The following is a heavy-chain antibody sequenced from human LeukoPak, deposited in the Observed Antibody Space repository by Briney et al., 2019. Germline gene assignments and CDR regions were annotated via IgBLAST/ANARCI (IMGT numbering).Heavy chain of an antibody. CDR2: IYYSGST. J-gene: IGHJ5*02. Sequence: SGTLSLTCTVSGGSISSSSYYWGWIRQPPGKGLEWIGSIYYSGSTYYNPSLKSRVTISVDTSKNQFSLKLSSVTAADTAVYYCARVFEYSSNWSHPWGQGTLVTVSS. D-gene: IGHD6-6*01. CDR1: GGSISSSSYY. CDR3: ARVFEYSSNWSHP. V-gene: IGHV4-39*07.